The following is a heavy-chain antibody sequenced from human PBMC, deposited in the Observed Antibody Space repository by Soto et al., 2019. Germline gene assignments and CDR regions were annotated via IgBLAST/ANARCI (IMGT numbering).Heavy chain of an antibody. CDR3: ARNYDFWSGSSRYFDY. Sequence: GESLKISCKGSGYSFTSYWIGWVRQMPGKGLEWMGIIYPGDSDTRYSPSFQGQVTISADKSISTAYLQWSSLKASDTAMYYCARNYDFWSGSSRYFDYWGQGTPVTVSS. CDR2: IYPGDSDT. J-gene: IGHJ4*02. CDR1: GYSFTSYW. D-gene: IGHD3-3*01. V-gene: IGHV5-51*01.